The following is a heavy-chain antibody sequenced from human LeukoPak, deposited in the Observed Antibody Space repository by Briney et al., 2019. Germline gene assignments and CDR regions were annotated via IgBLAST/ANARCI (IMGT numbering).Heavy chain of an antibody. J-gene: IGHJ4*02. CDR2: ISHDGSNT. Sequence: GGSLRLSCAASGFSFSSYALHWVRQAPGKGLEWVALISHDGSNTYYADSVRGRFAISRDNSKNTLYLRVNWLRAEDTAMYYCASNYYDSSGPDYWGQGTLATVSS. CDR1: GFSFSSYA. D-gene: IGHD3-22*01. V-gene: IGHV3-30*09. CDR3: ASNYYDSSGPDY.